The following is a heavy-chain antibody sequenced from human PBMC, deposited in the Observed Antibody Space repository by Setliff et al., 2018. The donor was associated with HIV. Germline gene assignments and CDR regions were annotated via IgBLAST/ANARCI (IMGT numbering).Heavy chain of an antibody. D-gene: IGHD2-2*01. CDR3: TRRYCTSTSCSSPYDY. V-gene: IGHV3-21*01. J-gene: IGHJ4*02. CDR1: GFTFNDFS. Sequence: GGSLRLSCAASGFTFNDFSMNWVRQAPGKGLEWVSSISPDSTYIYYADSVKGRFTISRENAKNSLYLQMNSLRTEDTAVYYCTRRYCTSTSCSSPYDYWGRGTLVTVSS. CDR2: ISPDSTYI.